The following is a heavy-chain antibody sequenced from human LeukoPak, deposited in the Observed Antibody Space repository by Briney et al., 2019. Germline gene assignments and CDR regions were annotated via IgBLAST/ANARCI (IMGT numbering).Heavy chain of an antibody. J-gene: IGHJ4*02. CDR3: AKDDAWLQYGN. Sequence: GGTLRLSCAASGFTFSSHGMNWVRKAPGKGLEWVSGISRNGVITYYADSVKGRFTISRDNSKGTVYLQMNSLRPEDTAVYYCAKDDAWLQYGNWGRGTLVTVSS. CDR2: ISRNGVIT. V-gene: IGHV3-23*01. CDR1: GFTFSSHG. D-gene: IGHD5-24*01.